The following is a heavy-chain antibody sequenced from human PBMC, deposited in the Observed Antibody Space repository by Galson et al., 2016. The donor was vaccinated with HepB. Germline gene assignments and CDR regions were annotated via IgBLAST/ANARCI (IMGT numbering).Heavy chain of an antibody. CDR2: ISAYNGNT. D-gene: IGHD5-12*01. J-gene: IGHJ6*02. V-gene: IGHV1-18*01. CDR1: GYTFTSYG. Sequence: SVKVSCKASGYTFTSYGISLVRQAPGQGLEWMGWISAYNGNTNYAQKLQGRVTMTTDTSTSTAYMELRSLRSDDTAVYYCARRSSATLNYYYNGMDVWGQGTTVTVSS. CDR3: ARRSSATLNYYYNGMDV.